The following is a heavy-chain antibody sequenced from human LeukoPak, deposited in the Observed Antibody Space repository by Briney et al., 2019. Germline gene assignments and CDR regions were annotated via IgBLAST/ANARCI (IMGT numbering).Heavy chain of an antibody. V-gene: IGHV3-15*01. CDR1: GFTFSNAW. Sequence: TGGSLRLSCAASGFTFSNAWMSWVRQAPGKGLEWVGRIKSKSDGETTDYAAPVKGRFTISRDDSKNTLYLQMNSLKTDDTAVYYCATDRGRYDTSTWRFNYWGQGALVTVSS. CDR2: IKSKSDGETT. CDR3: ATDRGRYDTSTWRFNY. J-gene: IGHJ4*02. D-gene: IGHD3-9*01.